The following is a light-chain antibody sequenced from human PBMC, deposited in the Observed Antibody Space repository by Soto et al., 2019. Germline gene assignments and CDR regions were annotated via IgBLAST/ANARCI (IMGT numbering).Light chain of an antibody. V-gene: IGKV3-11*01. CDR3: QQRSNWPRT. J-gene: IGKJ1*01. CDR1: QSVSSY. Sequence: EIVLTQSPATLSLSPGERATLSCRASQSVSSYLAWYQQQPGQAPRLLIYDASNRATGIPARFSGSGSGTGFTLTMSSLEPEDFAVYYCQQRSNWPRTFGQGTKVEIK. CDR2: DAS.